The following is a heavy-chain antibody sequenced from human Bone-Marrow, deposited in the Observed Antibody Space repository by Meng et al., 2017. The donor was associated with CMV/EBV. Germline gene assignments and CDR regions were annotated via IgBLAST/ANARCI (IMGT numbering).Heavy chain of an antibody. CDR2: IIPIFGTA. D-gene: IGHD2-2*01. CDR1: GGTFSSYA. CDR3: ASLYCSSTSWWRWDAFEI. J-gene: IGHJ3*02. Sequence: SVKVSCKASGGTFSSYAISWVRQAPGQGLEWMGGIIPIFGTANYAQKFQGRVTITTDESTSTAYMELSSLRSEDTAVYYCASLYCSSTSWWRWDAFEIWGQGTMVTVSS. V-gene: IGHV1-69*05.